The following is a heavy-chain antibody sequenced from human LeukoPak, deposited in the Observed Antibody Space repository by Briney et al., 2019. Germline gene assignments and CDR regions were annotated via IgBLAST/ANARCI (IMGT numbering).Heavy chain of an antibody. V-gene: IGHV3-48*04. CDR1: GFTFSPYS. Sequence: GGSLRLSCAASGFTFSPYSMNWVRQAPGKGLEWLAYISGDSRNIYYADSVRGRFTISRDNSKNSLYLQMNSLRAEDTALYYCAKDVRAVAGTWSHMDVWGKGTTVTVSS. D-gene: IGHD6-19*01. CDR2: ISGDSRNI. J-gene: IGHJ6*03. CDR3: AKDVRAVAGTWSHMDV.